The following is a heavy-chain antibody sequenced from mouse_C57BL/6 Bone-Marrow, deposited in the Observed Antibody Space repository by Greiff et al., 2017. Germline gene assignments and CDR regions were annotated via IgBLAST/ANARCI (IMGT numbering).Heavy chain of an antibody. CDR2: ITPSSGST. J-gene: IGHJ1*03. Sequence: VQLQQSGAELAKPGASVKLSCKASGYTFTSYWMHLVKQRPGPGLEWIVYITPSSGSTKYNQKFKDKATLTADKSSSTAYMQLSSLTYVDSAVYYCARWDDGYYGGYWYFDVWGTGTTVTVSS. V-gene: IGHV1-7*01. CDR1: GYTFTSYW. CDR3: ARWDDGYYGGYWYFDV. D-gene: IGHD2-3*01.